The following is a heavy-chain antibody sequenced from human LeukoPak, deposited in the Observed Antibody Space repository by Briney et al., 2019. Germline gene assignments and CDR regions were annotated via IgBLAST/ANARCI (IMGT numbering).Heavy chain of an antibody. CDR3: ATREYRSSWYLKSNWFDP. CDR1: GGSFSGYY. CDR2: INHSGST. J-gene: IGHJ5*02. Sequence: SETLSLTCAVYGGSFSGYYWSWIRQPPGKGLEWIGEINHSGSTNYNPSLKSRVTISVDTSKNQFSLKLSSVTAADTAVYYCATREYRSSWYLKSNWFDPWGQGTLVTVSS. V-gene: IGHV4-34*01. D-gene: IGHD6-13*01.